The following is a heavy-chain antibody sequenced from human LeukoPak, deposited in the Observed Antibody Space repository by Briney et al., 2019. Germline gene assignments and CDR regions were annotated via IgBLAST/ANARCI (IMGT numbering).Heavy chain of an antibody. J-gene: IGHJ4*02. V-gene: IGHV3-48*02. CDR1: GFSFNIYN. CDR3: AREVDIPLTTGRANFFDL. Sequence: GGSLRLSCAASGFSFNIYNMNWARQTPGKGPEWVSYISTSRQSKYYADSVKGRFTVSRDNAKDSLYLQMNSLRDEDTAVYYCAREVDIPLTTGRANFFDLWGQGTLVTVSS. D-gene: IGHD4-11*01. CDR2: ISTSRQSK.